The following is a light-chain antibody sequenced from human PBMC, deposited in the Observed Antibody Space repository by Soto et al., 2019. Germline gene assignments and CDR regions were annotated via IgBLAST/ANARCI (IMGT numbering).Light chain of an antibody. V-gene: IGKV2-28*01. CDR3: MQPLQT. CDR2: LGS. Sequence: DIGMTQSPLSLPVIPGEPASIPSRSIQSLLHSNEHDYLDWYLQKPGQSPHLLIYLGSNRASGVPDRFSGSGPGTDFTLKISGLEAEDVGVYYCMQPLQTFGGGTKVDIK. CDR1: QSLLHSNEHDY. J-gene: IGKJ4*01.